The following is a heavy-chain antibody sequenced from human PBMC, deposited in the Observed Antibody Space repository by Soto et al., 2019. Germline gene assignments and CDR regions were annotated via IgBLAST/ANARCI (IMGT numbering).Heavy chain of an antibody. Sequence: PSETLSLTCTVSGDSMSIYHWSWIRQPPGKGLEWIGYIHSSGSTNYNPSLMNRVSISVDSSKNQFSLKLNSVTAAATAVYYCARARYNWNSRVYYFAYWGHGTLVTVSS. J-gene: IGHJ4*01. CDR1: GDSMSIYH. D-gene: IGHD1-7*01. V-gene: IGHV4-59*01. CDR2: IHSSGST. CDR3: ARARYNWNSRVYYFAY.